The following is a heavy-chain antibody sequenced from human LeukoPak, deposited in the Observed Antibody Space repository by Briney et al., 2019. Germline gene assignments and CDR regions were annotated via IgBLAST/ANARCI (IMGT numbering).Heavy chain of an antibody. J-gene: IGHJ4*02. D-gene: IGHD3-3*01. CDR3: ARINTVFGVINNDY. V-gene: IGHV1-2*02. Sequence: ASVKVSCTASGSTFTAYNIHWVRQAPGQGLEWMGWINPNSGGTNYAQKFQGRVTMTRDTTISTAYMELSTLRSDDTAVYYCARINTVFGVINNDYWGQGTLVTVSS. CDR1: GSTFTAYN. CDR2: INPNSGGT.